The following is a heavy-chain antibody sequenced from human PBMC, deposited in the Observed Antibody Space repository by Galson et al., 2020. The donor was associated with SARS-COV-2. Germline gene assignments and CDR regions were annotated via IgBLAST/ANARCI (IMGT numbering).Heavy chain of an antibody. J-gene: IGHJ3*02. CDR2: IYYIGST. Sequence: SETLSLTCTVSGASISSSCYYWCWIRQPPGKGLEWIGYIYYIGSTYYNPSLKSRVTISVDTSKNQFSVKLSSVTAADTAVYYCARHLRIYWKTDAFDIWGKGTMVTVSS. V-gene: IGHV4-39*01. D-gene: IGHD1-1*01. CDR1: GASISSSCYY. CDR3: ARHLRIYWKTDAFDI.